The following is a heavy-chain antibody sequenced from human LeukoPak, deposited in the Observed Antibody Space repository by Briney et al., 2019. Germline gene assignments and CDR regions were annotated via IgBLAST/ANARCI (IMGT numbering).Heavy chain of an antibody. D-gene: IGHD4-17*01. CDR3: ARRATYGDEARFDP. CDR2: IKQDGSEK. J-gene: IGHJ5*02. CDR1: GFTFRSYW. Sequence: GGSLRLSCAASGFTFRSYWMSWVRQAPGKGLEWVANIKQDGSEKYYVASVKGRFTISRDNAKNSLYLQMNSLRAEDTAVYYCARRATYGDEARFDPWGQGTLVTVSS. V-gene: IGHV3-7*03.